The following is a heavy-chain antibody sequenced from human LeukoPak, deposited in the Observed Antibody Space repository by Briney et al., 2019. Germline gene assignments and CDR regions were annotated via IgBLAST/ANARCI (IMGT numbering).Heavy chain of an antibody. Sequence: GGSLRLSCAASGFIFSSYGMHWVRQAPGKGLEWLAVISYDGSNKYYADSVRGRFTISRDNSKNTLYLQMSSLRAEDTAVYYCAKSVGWQLPDGYYYGVDVWGQGTTVRVSS. CDR3: AKSVGWQLPDGYYYGVDV. D-gene: IGHD2-2*01. V-gene: IGHV3-30*18. CDR1: GFIFSSYG. J-gene: IGHJ6*02. CDR2: ISYDGSNK.